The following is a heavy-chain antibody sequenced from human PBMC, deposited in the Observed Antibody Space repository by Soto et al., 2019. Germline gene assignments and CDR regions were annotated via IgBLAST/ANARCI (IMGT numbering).Heavy chain of an antibody. CDR1: GGTFSSYA. J-gene: IGHJ5*02. Sequence: SVKVSCKASGGTFSSYAISWVRQAPGQGLEWMGGIIPIFGTANYAQKFQGRVTITADESTSTAYMELSSLRSEETAVYYCARDKGYCSGGTCFPDNWFDPWGQGTLVTVSS. V-gene: IGHV1-69*13. CDR2: IIPIFGTA. D-gene: IGHD2-15*01. CDR3: ARDKGYCSGGTCFPDNWFDP.